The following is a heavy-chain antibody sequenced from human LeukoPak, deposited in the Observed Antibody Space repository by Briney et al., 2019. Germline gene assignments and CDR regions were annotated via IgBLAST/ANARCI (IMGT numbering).Heavy chain of an antibody. CDR1: GYTFTSYD. J-gene: IGHJ4*02. V-gene: IGHV1-8*01. Sequence: ASVKVSCKASGYTFTSYDINWVRQATGQGREWMGSMNPNSGSTGYAQKFQGRVTMTRNTSISTAYMELSSLRSEDTAVYYCARGSAESGSYYGGDWGQGTLVTVSS. D-gene: IGHD1-26*01. CDR2: MNPNSGST. CDR3: ARGSAESGSYYGGD.